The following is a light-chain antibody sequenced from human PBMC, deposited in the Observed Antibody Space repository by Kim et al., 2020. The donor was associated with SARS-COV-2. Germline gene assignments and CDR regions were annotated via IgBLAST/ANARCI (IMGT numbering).Light chain of an antibody. CDR2: GAS. J-gene: IGKJ2*01. CDR3: QQYHKIPYT. V-gene: IGKV1-33*01. Sequence: QKPGKAPKLLIYGASKLETGVPSRFSASGSGTDFTLTITNLQPEDAATYHCQQYHKIPYTFGQGTKLEI.